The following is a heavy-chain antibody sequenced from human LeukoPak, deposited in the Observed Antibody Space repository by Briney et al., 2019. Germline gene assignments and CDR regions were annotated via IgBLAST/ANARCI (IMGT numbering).Heavy chain of an antibody. CDR1: GYTFTSYD. Sequence: ASVKVSCKASGYTFTSYDINWVRQATGQGLEWMGWMNPNSGNTGYAQKFQGRVTMPRNTSISTAYMELSSLRSVDTAVYYCARDSREHYYDSSGRFNWFDPWGQGTLVTVSS. V-gene: IGHV1-8*01. CDR3: ARDSREHYYDSSGRFNWFDP. CDR2: MNPNSGNT. D-gene: IGHD3-22*01. J-gene: IGHJ5*02.